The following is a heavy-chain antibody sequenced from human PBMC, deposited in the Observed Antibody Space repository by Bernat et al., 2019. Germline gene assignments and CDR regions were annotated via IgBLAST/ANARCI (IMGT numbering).Heavy chain of an antibody. Sequence: QVQLVESGGGVVQPGRSLRLSCAASGFTFSSYAMHWVRQAPGKGLEWVAVISYDGSNKYYADSVKGRFTISRDNSKNTLYLQMNSLRAEDTAVYYCARDHRYYYDSSGYDPTDDYWGQGTLVTVSS. V-gene: IGHV3-30-3*01. J-gene: IGHJ4*02. CDR3: ARDHRYYYDSSGYDPTDDY. CDR2: ISYDGSNK. D-gene: IGHD3-22*01. CDR1: GFTFSSYA.